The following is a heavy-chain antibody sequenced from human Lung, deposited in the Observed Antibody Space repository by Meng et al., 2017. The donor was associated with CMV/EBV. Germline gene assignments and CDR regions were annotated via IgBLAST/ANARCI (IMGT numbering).Heavy chain of an antibody. CDR3: ATEGPLNWFDS. CDR2: FIPVFHTP. J-gene: IGHJ5*01. CDR1: GGTFSSYP. Sequence: SVXVSCKASGGTFSSYPISWVRQAPGQGLEWMGGFIPVFHTPNYAQKFQGRLTITTDESTNTAYMKLNSLTSGDTAVYYCATEGPLNWFDSWGQGTLATVSS. V-gene: IGHV1-69*05.